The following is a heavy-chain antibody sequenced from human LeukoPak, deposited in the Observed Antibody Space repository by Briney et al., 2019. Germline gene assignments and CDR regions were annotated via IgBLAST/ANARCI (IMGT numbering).Heavy chain of an antibody. CDR2: IYYSGST. Sequence: PSETLSLTCTVSGGSISSSSYYWGWIRQPPGKGLEWIGSIYYSGSTYYNPSLKSRVTISVDTSKNQFSLKLSSVTAADTAVYYCARDRINYDRPSHWFDPWGQGTLVTVSS. D-gene: IGHD3-9*01. CDR3: ARDRINYDRPSHWFDP. J-gene: IGHJ5*02. V-gene: IGHV4-39*07. CDR1: GGSISSSSYY.